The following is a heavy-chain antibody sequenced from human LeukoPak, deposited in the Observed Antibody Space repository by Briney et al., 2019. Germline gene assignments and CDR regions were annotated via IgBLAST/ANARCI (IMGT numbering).Heavy chain of an antibody. CDR3: ARNRLITMVRGVITQAALRRNYGMDV. CDR1: GYTFTSYY. CDR2: INPSGGST. V-gene: IGHV1-46*01. Sequence: ASVKVSFKASGYTFTSYYMHWVRQAPGQGLEWMGIINPSGGSTSYAQKFQGRVTMTRDTSTSTVYMELSSLRSEDTAVYYCARNRLITMVRGVITQAALRRNYGMDVWGQGTTVTVSS. J-gene: IGHJ6*02. D-gene: IGHD3-10*01.